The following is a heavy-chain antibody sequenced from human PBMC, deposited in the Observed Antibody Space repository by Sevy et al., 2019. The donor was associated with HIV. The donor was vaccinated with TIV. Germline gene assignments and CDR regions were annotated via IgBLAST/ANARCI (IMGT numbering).Heavy chain of an antibody. CDR1: GFTFSSYA. CDR3: AKDLSYYDSSGSAPDAFDI. D-gene: IGHD3-22*01. Sequence: GGSLRLSCAASGFTFSSYAMSWVRQAPGKGLEWVSAISGSGGSTYYADSVKGRFTISRDNSKNTLYLQMNSLRAEDTAVYYCAKDLSYYDSSGSAPDAFDIWGQGTMVIVSS. CDR2: ISGSGGST. J-gene: IGHJ3*02. V-gene: IGHV3-23*01.